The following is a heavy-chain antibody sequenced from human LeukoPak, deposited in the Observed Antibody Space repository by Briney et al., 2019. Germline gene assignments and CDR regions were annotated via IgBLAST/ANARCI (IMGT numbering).Heavy chain of an antibody. Sequence: PGGSLRLSCAGSGFTFNNSGMHWVRQAPGKGLEWVAVISFDGKNQHYAGSVKGRFTTSRDNSKNTVYLQMNSLRPEDTAVYYCAKDLPAETKMGGFDFWGQGALVTISS. J-gene: IGHJ4*02. D-gene: IGHD4-11*01. CDR3: AKDLPAETKMGGFDF. CDR1: GFTFNNSG. CDR2: ISFDGKNQ. V-gene: IGHV3-30*18.